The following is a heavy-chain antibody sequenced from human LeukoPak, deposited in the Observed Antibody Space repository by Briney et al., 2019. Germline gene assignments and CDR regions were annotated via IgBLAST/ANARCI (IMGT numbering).Heavy chain of an antibody. D-gene: IGHD6-13*01. CDR3: AKEGGIAAAVDYYFDY. J-gene: IGHJ4*02. CDR1: GFTFSSYG. Sequence: GGSLRLSCAASGFTFSSYGMTWVRQAPGKGLEWVSAISGSGGSTYYADSVKGRFTISRDNSKNTLYLQMNSLRAEDTAVYYCAKEGGIAAAVDYYFDYWGQGTLVTVSS. CDR2: ISGSGGST. V-gene: IGHV3-23*01.